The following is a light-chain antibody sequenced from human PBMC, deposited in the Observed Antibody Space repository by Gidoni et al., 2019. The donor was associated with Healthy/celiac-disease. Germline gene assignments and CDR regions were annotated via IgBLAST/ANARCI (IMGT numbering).Light chain of an antibody. CDR1: QSVLYSSNNKNY. CDR2: WAY. J-gene: IGKJ1*01. CDR3: QQYYSTPTWT. Sequence: DIVMTQSPDSLAVSLGERATINCKSSQSVLYSSNNKNYLAWYQQKPGQPPKLLICWAYTRESGVPDRFSGSGSGTDFTLTISSRQAEDVAVYCCQQYYSTPTWTFGQGTKVEIK. V-gene: IGKV4-1*01.